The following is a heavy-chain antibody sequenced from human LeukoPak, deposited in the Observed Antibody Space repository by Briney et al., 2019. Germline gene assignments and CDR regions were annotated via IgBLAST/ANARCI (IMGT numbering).Heavy chain of an antibody. CDR2: ISSSGSTI. Sequence: GGSLRLSCAASGFTFSDYYMSWIRQAPGKGLEWVSYISSSGSTIYYADSEKGRFTISRDNAKNSLYLQMNSLRAEDTAVYYCAREVDSDYYDSSGLYYFDYWGQGTLVTVSS. CDR3: AREVDSDYYDSSGLYYFDY. V-gene: IGHV3-11*01. D-gene: IGHD3-22*01. CDR1: GFTFSDYY. J-gene: IGHJ4*02.